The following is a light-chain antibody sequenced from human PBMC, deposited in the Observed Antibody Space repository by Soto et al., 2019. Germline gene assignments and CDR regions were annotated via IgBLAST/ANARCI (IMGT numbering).Light chain of an antibody. V-gene: IGKV3-20*01. CDR1: QSVSNDY. Sequence: EIVLTQSPGTLSLSPGERATLSCRASQSVSNDYLAWYQQKPGQAPRLLIYGASNRATGIPDRFSGSGSGTDFTLTSRRLEPEDFAVYYCQQYGSTGTFGQGTKVELK. CDR2: GAS. CDR3: QQYGSTGT. J-gene: IGKJ1*01.